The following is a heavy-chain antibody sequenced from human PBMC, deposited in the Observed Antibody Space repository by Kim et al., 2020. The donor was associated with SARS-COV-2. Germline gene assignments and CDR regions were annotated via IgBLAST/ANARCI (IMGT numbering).Heavy chain of an antibody. Sequence: GGSLRLSCAASGFTFSSYGMHWVRQAPGKGLEWVAVIWYDGSNKYYADSVKGRFTISRDNSKNTLYLQMNSLRAEDTAVYYCARDRELVSYFDYWGQGTLVTVSS. CDR2: IWYDGSNK. V-gene: IGHV3-33*01. D-gene: IGHD3-10*01. CDR1: GFTFSSYG. J-gene: IGHJ4*02. CDR3: ARDRELVSYFDY.